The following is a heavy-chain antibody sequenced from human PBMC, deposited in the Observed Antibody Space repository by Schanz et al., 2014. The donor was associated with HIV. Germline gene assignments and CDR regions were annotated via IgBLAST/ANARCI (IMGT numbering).Heavy chain of an antibody. CDR1: GGSISSGGHF. CDR2: IYYSGST. CDR3: ARGVRRDCRTPDCNTGWFDP. Sequence: QVQLQESGPGLVKPSQTLSLTCVVSGGSISSGGHFWSWIRQHPGKGLEWIGYIYYSGSTNYNPSLKSRVPMSMDMSKRQFSLNLASVTAADTAVYYCARGVRRDCRTPDCNTGWFDPWGQGTLVTVSS. D-gene: IGHD2-15*01. V-gene: IGHV4-31*11. J-gene: IGHJ5*02.